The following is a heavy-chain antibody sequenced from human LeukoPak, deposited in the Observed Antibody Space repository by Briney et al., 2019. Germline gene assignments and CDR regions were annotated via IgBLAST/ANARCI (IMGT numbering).Heavy chain of an antibody. CDR1: GLIFSNFA. CDR3: AKGAVESLNYYFYMEV. Sequence: GGSLRLACADSGLIFSNFAMSWVRQAPGKGPQGVSSISGSGGTTYIADSVKGRFTISRDNSKNTLFLEMSGLRVEDTALYYCAKGAVESLNYYFYMEVWGTGTTVTVSS. V-gene: IGHV3-23*01. CDR2: ISGSGGTT. J-gene: IGHJ6*03. D-gene: IGHD4-23*01.